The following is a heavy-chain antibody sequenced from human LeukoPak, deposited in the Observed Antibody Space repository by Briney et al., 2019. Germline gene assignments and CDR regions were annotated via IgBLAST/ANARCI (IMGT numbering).Heavy chain of an antibody. V-gene: IGHV4-39*01. D-gene: IGHD5-18*01. J-gene: IGHJ4*02. CDR2: IYYSGSS. CDR3: ARQGGYSYGTDYYFGY. Sequence: SETLSLTCTVSGGSISSGSFYWGWIRQPPGKALECIGSIYYSGSSYSNPSLKSRVTISVDTSKNQFSLKLSSVTAADTAVYYCARQGGYSYGTDYYFGYWGQGTLVTVSS. CDR1: GGSISSGSFY.